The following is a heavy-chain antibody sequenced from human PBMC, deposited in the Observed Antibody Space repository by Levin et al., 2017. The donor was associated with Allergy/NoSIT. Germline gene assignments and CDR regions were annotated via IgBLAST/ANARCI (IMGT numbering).Heavy chain of an antibody. V-gene: IGHV3-7*01. CDR2: IKQDGTEK. CDR3: ARDAPRAYGMDV. J-gene: IGHJ6*02. Sequence: GGSLRLSCAASEFTFSSYWMSWVRQAPGRGLEWVANIKQDGTEKKYVDSVKGRFTISRDNVKNSLYLQMNSLRAEDTAVYYCARDAPRAYGMDVWGQGTTVSVSS. CDR1: EFTFSSYW.